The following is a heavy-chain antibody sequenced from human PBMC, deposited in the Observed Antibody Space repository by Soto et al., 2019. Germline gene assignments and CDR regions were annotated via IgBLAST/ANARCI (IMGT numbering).Heavy chain of an antibody. Sequence: SETLSLTCTVSGGSISSGGYYWSWIRQHPGKGLEWIGYIYYSGSTYYSPSLKSRVTISVDTSKNQFSLKLSSVTAADTAVYYCARHALDYDFWRGYYNLYCYYMDGWGKWTTGTV. CDR2: IYYSGST. CDR3: ARHALDYDFWRGYYNLYCYYMDG. D-gene: IGHD3-3*01. V-gene: IGHV4-31*03. J-gene: IGHJ6*03. CDR1: GGSISSGGYY.